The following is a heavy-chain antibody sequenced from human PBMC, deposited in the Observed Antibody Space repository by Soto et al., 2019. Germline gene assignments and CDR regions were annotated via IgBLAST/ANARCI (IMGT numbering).Heavy chain of an antibody. D-gene: IGHD5-18*01. Sequence: QITLKESGPTLVKPTQTLTLTCTFSGFSLSTSGVGVGWIRQPPGKALEWLAVIYWDDGKRYSPSLSNRLSIPNDTSKIRVVLTMTTIVPVDTATYYCALRGPFQQLDYWGQGTLVTASS. CDR3: ALRGPFQQLDY. V-gene: IGHV2-5*02. CDR1: GFSLSTSGVG. CDR2: IYWDDGK. J-gene: IGHJ4*02.